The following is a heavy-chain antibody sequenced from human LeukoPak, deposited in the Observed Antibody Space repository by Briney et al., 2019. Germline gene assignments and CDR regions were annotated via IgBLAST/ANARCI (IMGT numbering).Heavy chain of an antibody. CDR3: ARDPGSSAFDY. J-gene: IGHJ4*02. Sequence: GGSLRLSCAASGFTFTNYWMTWVRQAPGKGLEFVANINQDESVKNYVDSVKGRFTISRDNAENSLRLQMNSLRVEDTAVYYCARDPGSSAFDYWGQGTLVTVSS. D-gene: IGHD5/OR15-5a*01. CDR1: GFTFTNYW. CDR2: INQDESVK. V-gene: IGHV3-7*01.